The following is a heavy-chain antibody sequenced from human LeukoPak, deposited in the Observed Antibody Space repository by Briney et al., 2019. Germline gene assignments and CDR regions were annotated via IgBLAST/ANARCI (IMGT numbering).Heavy chain of an antibody. J-gene: IGHJ4*02. V-gene: IGHV1-69*13. CDR1: GGTFSSYA. CDR3: ARGDINYYDSSGYFEYYFDY. CDR2: IIPIFGTA. D-gene: IGHD3-22*01. Sequence: SVKVPCKASGGTFSSYAISWVRQAPGQGLEWMGGIIPIFGTANYAQKFQGRVTITADESTSTAYMELSSLRSEDTAVYYCARGDINYYDSSGYFEYYFDYWGQGTLVTVSS.